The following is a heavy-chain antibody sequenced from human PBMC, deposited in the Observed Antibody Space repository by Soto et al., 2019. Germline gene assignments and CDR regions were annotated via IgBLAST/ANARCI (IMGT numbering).Heavy chain of an antibody. Sequence: GGSLRLSCAASGITFSLYSMNWVRQAPGKGLEWVSSISARSSDIYYADSLKGRFTISRDNDKNSLYLQINSLRAEDTAVYYCAGGQTSAFVFDLWGQGTMVTVS. CDR2: ISARSSDI. D-gene: IGHD3-16*01. V-gene: IGHV3-21*01. CDR1: GITFSLYS. CDR3: AGGQTSAFVFDL. J-gene: IGHJ3*01.